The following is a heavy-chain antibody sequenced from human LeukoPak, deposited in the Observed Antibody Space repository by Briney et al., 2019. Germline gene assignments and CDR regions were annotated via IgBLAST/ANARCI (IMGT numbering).Heavy chain of an antibody. CDR1: GGSISSYY. J-gene: IGHJ4*02. CDR3: ARADAVAAFFDY. D-gene: IGHD6-19*01. V-gene: IGHV4-59*01. CDR2: IYYSGST. Sequence: SETLSLTCTVSGGSISSYYWSWIRQPPGKGLEWLGYIYYSGSTNYNPSLKSRVTISVDTSKNQFSLKLSSVTAADTAVYYCARADAVAAFFDYWGQGTLVTVSS.